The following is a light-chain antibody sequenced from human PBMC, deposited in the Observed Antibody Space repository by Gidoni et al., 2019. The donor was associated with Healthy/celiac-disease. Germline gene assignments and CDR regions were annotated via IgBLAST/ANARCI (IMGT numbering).Light chain of an antibody. Sequence: IMLTQSPATLSLAPGGKAAISCRASQSVRNDYLAWYQQQPGQAPRLLVYAAYGASTRATGSPDRFSGSGCRADFNLTSSRLPPEDSAVYYCKHYGSLVTFGGGTKVEIK. CDR1: QSVRNDY. V-gene: IGKV3-20*01. J-gene: IGKJ4*01. CDR2: GAS. CDR3: KHYGSLVT.